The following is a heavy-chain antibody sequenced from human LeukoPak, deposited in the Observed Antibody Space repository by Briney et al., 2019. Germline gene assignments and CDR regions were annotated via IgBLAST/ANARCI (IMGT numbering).Heavy chain of an antibody. CDR3: ARMTTVVTPKTHLHFDY. Sequence: GASVKVSCKASGYTFTSYYMHWARQAPGQGLEWMGIINPSGGSTSYAQKFQSRVTMTRDTSTSTVYMELSSLRSEDTAVYYCARMTTVVTPKTHLHFDYWGQGTLVTVSS. D-gene: IGHD4-23*01. CDR1: GYTFTSYY. J-gene: IGHJ4*02. CDR2: INPSGGST. V-gene: IGHV1-46*01.